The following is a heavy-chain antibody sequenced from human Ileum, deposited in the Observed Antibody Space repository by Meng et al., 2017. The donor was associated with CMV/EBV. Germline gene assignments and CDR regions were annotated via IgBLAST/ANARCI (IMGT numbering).Heavy chain of an antibody. CDR1: GGSISNYY. CDR3: ARNYGSGNWNFFHY. J-gene: IGHJ4*02. CDR2: IYTSGTT. V-gene: IGHV4-4*07. Sequence: QVQLQESGPGLVKTSETLSLTCYVSGGSISNYYWSWIRQPAGKGLEWIAHIYTSGTTNYNPSLKSRVTMSVDTSRNQFSLKLTSVTAADTAVYYCARNYGSGNWNFFHYRGQGTLVTVSS. D-gene: IGHD3-10*01.